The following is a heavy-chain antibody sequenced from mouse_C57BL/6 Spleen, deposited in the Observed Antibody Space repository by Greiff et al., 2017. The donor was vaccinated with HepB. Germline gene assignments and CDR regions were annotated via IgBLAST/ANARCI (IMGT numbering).Heavy chain of an antibody. J-gene: IGHJ4*01. CDR2: IDPSDSYN. CDR3: ARRDGEAMDY. D-gene: IGHD2-13*01. Sequence: QVQLQQPGAELVKPGASVKLSCKASGYTFTSYWMQWVKQRPGQGLEWIGEIDPSDSYNNYNQKFKGKATLTVDTSSSTAYMQLSSLTSEDSAVYYCARRDGEAMDYWGQGTSVTVSS. V-gene: IGHV1-50*01. CDR1: GYTFTSYW.